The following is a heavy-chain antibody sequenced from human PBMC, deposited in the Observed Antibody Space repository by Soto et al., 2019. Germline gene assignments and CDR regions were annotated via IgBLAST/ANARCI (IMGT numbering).Heavy chain of an antibody. CDR1: GGTFSSYA. Sequence: QVQLVQSGAEVKKPGSSVKVSCKAPGGTFSSYAISWLHRPLDQGLDWRGGIIPIFGTAKYAKKFQGRVTITADESTSTGYMELSSLRSEDTAVYYCARSQGGSSSLDIYYYYYYGMDVWGQGTTVTVSS. D-gene: IGHD2-15*01. CDR2: IIPIFGTA. CDR3: ARSQGGSSSLDIYYYYYYGMDV. J-gene: IGHJ6*02. V-gene: IGHV1-69*01.